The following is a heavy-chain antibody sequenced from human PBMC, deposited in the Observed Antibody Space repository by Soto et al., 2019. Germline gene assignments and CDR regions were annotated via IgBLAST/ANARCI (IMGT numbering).Heavy chain of an antibody. J-gene: IGHJ4*01. CDR1: GFTFSHYG. V-gene: IGHV3-23*01. D-gene: IGHD2-2*01. Sequence: GGSLRLSCAASGFTFSHYGMGWVRQTPEKGLEWVSSINNAGTNTHYAASVKGRFTISRDNSKNTLYLQMNSLRAEDTAIYYCAKDSHWAIISPTHDYWGHGTLVTVSS. CDR2: INNAGTNT. CDR3: AKDSHWAIISPTHDY.